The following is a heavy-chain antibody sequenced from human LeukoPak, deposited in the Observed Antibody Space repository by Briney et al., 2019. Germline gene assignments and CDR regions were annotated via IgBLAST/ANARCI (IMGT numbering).Heavy chain of an antibody. V-gene: IGHV4-39*01. Sequence: SETLSLTCTVSGGSVSSGNYYWSWIRQPPGKGLEWIGSIYYSGSTYYNPSLKSRVTISVDTSKNQFSLKLSSVTAADTAVYYCPSTYDSSGYYGGAHAFDIWGQGTMVTVSS. CDR1: GGSVSSGNYY. CDR2: IYYSGST. D-gene: IGHD3-22*01. J-gene: IGHJ3*02. CDR3: PSTYDSSGYYGGAHAFDI.